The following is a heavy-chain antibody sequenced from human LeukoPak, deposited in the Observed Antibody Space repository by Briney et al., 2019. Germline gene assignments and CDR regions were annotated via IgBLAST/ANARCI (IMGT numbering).Heavy chain of an antibody. CDR2: IWYEATNK. V-gene: IGHV3-33*01. Sequence: GGSLRLSCAASGFTVSSYGMHSGRPAPSKGLAWVTVIWYEATNKYYADSVKGRFTISRDNSRKTLYVQMNSLRAEGTAVYYCARDIPTYYDFWSGSTDYWGRGPRVSVS. D-gene: IGHD3-3*01. CDR3: ARDIPTYYDFWSGSTDY. J-gene: IGHJ4*02. CDR1: GFTVSSYG.